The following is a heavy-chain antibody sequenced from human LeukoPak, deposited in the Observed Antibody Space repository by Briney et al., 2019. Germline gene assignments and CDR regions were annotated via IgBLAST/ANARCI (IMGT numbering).Heavy chain of an antibody. V-gene: IGHV3-33*06. D-gene: IGHD6-19*01. J-gene: IGHJ2*01. CDR1: GFTFSSYG. Sequence: GGSLRLSCAASGFTFSSYGMHWVRQAPGKGLEWVAVIWYDGSNKYYADSVKGRFTISRDNSKLYLQMNSLRAEDTAVYYCANLGIAVASWYFDLWGRGTLVTVSS. CDR3: ANLGIAVASWYFDL. CDR2: IWYDGSNK.